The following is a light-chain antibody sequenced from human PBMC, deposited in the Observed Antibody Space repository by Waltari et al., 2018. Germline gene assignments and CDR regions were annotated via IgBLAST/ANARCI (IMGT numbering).Light chain of an antibody. Sequence: SVLTQPPSASGTPGQRVTISCSGSSSNIGSNYVYWYQQLPGPAPKLLIYRNNQRPWGVPDRFPGAKSGTSASLAISGLRSEDEADYYCAAWDDSLSGVLFGGGTKLTV. CDR3: AAWDDSLSGVL. V-gene: IGLV1-47*01. J-gene: IGLJ2*01. CDR2: RNN. CDR1: SSNIGSNY.